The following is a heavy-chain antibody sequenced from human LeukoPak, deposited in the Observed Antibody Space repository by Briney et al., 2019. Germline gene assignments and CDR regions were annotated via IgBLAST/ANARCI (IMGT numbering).Heavy chain of an antibody. Sequence: PGGSLRLSCAASGFTVSSNYMSWVRQAPGKGLEWVAFIRYDGSNKYYADSVKGRFTISRDNSKNTLYLQMNSLRAEDTAVYYCAKDHPIVVVPAASRAAEYFQHWGQGTLVTVSS. CDR1: GFTVSSNY. CDR2: IRYDGSNK. V-gene: IGHV3-30*02. CDR3: AKDHPIVVVPAASRAAEYFQH. D-gene: IGHD2-2*01. J-gene: IGHJ1*01.